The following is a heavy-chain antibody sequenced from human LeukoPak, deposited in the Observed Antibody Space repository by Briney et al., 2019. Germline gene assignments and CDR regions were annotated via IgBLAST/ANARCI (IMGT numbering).Heavy chain of an antibody. Sequence: GLCRRLLCAASGFTLRSYWMSWVRHAAGKGLEWLGYINQEASRTDHADSVKGRFTISRDNSRNLLYLHMSSLRAEDTAVYYCAKYLSRAFDSWGQGILVSVSS. CDR1: GFTLRSYW. CDR3: AKYLSRAFDS. V-gene: IGHV3-7*01. CDR2: INQEASRT. D-gene: IGHD2/OR15-2a*01. J-gene: IGHJ4*02.